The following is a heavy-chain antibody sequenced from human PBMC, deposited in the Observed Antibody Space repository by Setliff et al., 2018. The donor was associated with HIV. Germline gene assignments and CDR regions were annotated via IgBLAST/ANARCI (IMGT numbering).Heavy chain of an antibody. CDR1: GFTFSSYA. J-gene: IGHJ4*02. CDR3: AKDISGYSY. Sequence: GSLRLSCAASGFTFSSYAMSWVRQAPGKGLEWVSYISSSSSTIYYADSVKGRFTISRDNSKNTLYLQMNSLRTEDTAVYYCAKDISGYSYWGQGTPVTVS. V-gene: IGHV3-48*01. CDR2: ISSSSSTI. D-gene: IGHD3-22*01.